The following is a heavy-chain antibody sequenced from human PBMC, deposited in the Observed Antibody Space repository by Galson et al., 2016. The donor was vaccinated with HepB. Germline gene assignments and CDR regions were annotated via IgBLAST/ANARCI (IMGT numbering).Heavy chain of an antibody. D-gene: IGHD1-14*01. CDR2: IYPGDSDI. J-gene: IGHJ4*02. CDR1: GYNFITYW. V-gene: IGHV5-51*01. Sequence: QSGAEVKKPGESLKISCKGSGYNFITYWIGWVRQMPGKGLEWMGTIYPGDSDIKYSPTFQGQVTISVDRSISTAYLQWSSLKASDHAIYYCERPSVRTSGLSTEYWGQGTLVTVSP. CDR3: ERPSVRTSGLSTEY.